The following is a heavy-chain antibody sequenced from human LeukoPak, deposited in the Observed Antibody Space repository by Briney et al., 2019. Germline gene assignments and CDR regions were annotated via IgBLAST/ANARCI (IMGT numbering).Heavy chain of an antibody. CDR3: ARIRGAGADFYYYYMDV. Sequence: PSETLSLTCTVSGGSISSSSYYWGWIRQPPGKGLEWIGSIYYSGSTYYNPSLKSRVTISVDKSKNQFSLNLSSVTAADTAVYYCARIRGAGADFYYYYMDVWGKGTTVTVSS. CDR1: GGSISSSSYY. CDR2: IYYSGST. J-gene: IGHJ6*03. V-gene: IGHV4-39*07.